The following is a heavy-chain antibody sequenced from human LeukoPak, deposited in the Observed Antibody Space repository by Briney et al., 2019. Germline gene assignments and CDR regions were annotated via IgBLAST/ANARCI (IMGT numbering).Heavy chain of an antibody. Sequence: SGTLSLTCAVSGASISDNNWWNWVRPSPGKGLEWIGEIYLNGMTNYNPSLKSRVIISRDESTNQFSLTLISVTAADTAVYYCARVASSVGNSLSYMDVWGKGTTVTV. V-gene: IGHV4-4*02. CDR3: ARVASSVGNSLSYMDV. CDR1: GASISDNNW. D-gene: IGHD2-21*01. J-gene: IGHJ6*03. CDR2: IYLNGMT.